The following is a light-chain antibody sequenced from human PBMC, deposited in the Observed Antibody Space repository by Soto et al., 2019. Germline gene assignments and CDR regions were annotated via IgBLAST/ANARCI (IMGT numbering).Light chain of an antibody. CDR2: DAS. CDR3: QQRSNWIT. Sequence: EIVLTQSPATLSLSPGERATLSCRASQSVSSYFAWYQQKPGQAPRLLIYDASNSATGIPARFSGSGSGTDFTLTISSLEPEDFAVYDCQQRSNWITFGQGTRLEIK. CDR1: QSVSSY. J-gene: IGKJ5*01. V-gene: IGKV3-11*01.